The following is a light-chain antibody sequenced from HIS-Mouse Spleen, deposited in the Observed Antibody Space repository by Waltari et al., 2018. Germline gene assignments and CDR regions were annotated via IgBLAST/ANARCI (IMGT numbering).Light chain of an antibody. CDR3: CSYAGSSTYWV. CDR2: EGS. J-gene: IGLJ3*02. V-gene: IGLV2-23*01. Sequence: QSALTQPASVSGSPGQSITISCPGPSSDVGSYHLVSWYQQPPGKAPKLMIDEGSKRPSGVSNRFSGSKSGNTASLTISGLQAEDEADYYCCSYAGSSTYWVFGGGTKLTVL. CDR1: SSDVGSYHL.